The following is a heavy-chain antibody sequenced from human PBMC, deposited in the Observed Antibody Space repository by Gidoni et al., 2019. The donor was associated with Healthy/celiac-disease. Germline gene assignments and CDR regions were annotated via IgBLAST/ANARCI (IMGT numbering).Heavy chain of an antibody. V-gene: IGHV1-2*02. J-gene: IGHJ4*02. D-gene: IGHD5-12*01. CDR1: GYPFTGYY. Sequence: QVQLVQPGAEVTKPGASVTVSCKASGYPFTGYYMHWVRQAPGQGLEWMGWINPNSGGTNYAQKFQGRVTMTRDTSISTAYMELSRLRSDDTAVYYCARSKRLRLEYFDYWGQGTLVTVSA. CDR2: INPNSGGT. CDR3: ARSKRLRLEYFDY.